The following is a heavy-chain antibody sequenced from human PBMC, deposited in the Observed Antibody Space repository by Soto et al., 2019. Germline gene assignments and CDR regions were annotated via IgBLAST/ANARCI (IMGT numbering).Heavy chain of an antibody. CDR2: IYHSGST. Sequence: KTSETLSLTCAVSGASISSTNWWSWVRQPPGKGLEWIGEIYHSGSTNYNPSLKSRVSISVDKSKNQFSLKLTSVTAADTAVYYCAREAITAAGRFYFDSWGQGTLVTVSS. CDR3: AREAITAAGRFYFDS. J-gene: IGHJ4*02. CDR1: GASISSTNW. D-gene: IGHD6-13*01. V-gene: IGHV4-4*02.